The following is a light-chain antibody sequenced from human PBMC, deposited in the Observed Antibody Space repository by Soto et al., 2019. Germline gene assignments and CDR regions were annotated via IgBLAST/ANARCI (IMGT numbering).Light chain of an antibody. Sequence: QSVLTQPPSASGTPGQRVTISCSGSSSNIGSNYVYWYQQLQGTAPKLLIYRNNQRPSGVPDRFSGSKSGTSASLAISGLRSEGEADYYCAAWDDSLSGVVFGGGTKLTVL. CDR2: RNN. CDR1: SSNIGSNY. CDR3: AAWDDSLSGVV. J-gene: IGLJ3*02. V-gene: IGLV1-47*01.